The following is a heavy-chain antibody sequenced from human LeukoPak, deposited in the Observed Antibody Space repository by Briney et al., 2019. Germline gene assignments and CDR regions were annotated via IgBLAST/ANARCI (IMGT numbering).Heavy chain of an antibody. CDR1: GGSISISSYY. J-gene: IGHJ4*02. D-gene: IGHD2-2*01. CDR2: IYYSGST. Sequence: SETLSLTCTVSGGSISISSYYWGWIRQPPGKGLERIGSIYYSGSTYYNPSLKSRVTISVDTSKNQFSLKLSSVTAADTAVYYCARHPVPAAIDYWGQGTLVTVSS. CDR3: ARHPVPAAIDY. V-gene: IGHV4-39*01.